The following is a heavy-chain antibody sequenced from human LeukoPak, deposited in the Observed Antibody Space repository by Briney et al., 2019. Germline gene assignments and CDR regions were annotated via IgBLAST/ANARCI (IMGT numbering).Heavy chain of an antibody. CDR2: IIPIFGTA. D-gene: IGHD3-16*02. J-gene: IGHJ4*02. CDR3: VYDYVWGSYRYTSSY. CDR1: GGTFSSYA. V-gene: IGHV1-69*13. Sequence: GASVTVSCKASGGTFSSYAICWVRQAPGQGLEWMGGIIPIFGTANYAQKFQGRVTITADESTSTAYMELSSLRSEDTAVYYCVYDYVWGSYRYTSSYWGQGTLVTVSS.